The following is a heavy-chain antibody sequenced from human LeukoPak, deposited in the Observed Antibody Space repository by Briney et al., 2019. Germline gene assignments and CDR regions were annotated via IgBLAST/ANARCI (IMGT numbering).Heavy chain of an antibody. CDR3: ARAPAMVTGDYYYYYMDV. D-gene: IGHD5-18*01. CDR2: INPSGGST. J-gene: IGHJ6*03. CDR1: GYTFTSYG. V-gene: IGHV1-46*01. Sequence: ASVKVSCKASGYTFTSYGISWVRQAPGQGLEWMGIINPSGGSTSYAQKFQGRVTMTRDTSTSTVYMELSSLRSEDTAVYYCARAPAMVTGDYYYYYMDVWGKGTTVTISS.